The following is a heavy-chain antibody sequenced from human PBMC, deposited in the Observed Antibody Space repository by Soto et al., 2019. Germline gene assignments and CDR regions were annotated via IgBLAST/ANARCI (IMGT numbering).Heavy chain of an antibody. CDR3: ARDYYDSSGYLAPLDY. Sequence: GGSLRLSCAASGFTFSSYGMHWVRQAPGKGLEWVAAKSYNGSNIYYADSVKGRFTISRDNAKNSLYLQMNSLRAEDTAVYYCARDYYDSSGYLAPLDYWGQGTLVTVSS. D-gene: IGHD3-22*01. CDR2: KSYNGSNI. CDR1: GFTFSSYG. J-gene: IGHJ4*02. V-gene: IGHV3-30*03.